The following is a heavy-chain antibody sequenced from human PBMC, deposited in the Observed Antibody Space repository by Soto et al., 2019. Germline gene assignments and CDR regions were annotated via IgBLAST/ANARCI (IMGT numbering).Heavy chain of an antibody. J-gene: IGHJ4*02. CDR2: ISGSAGST. Sequence: EVQLLESGGGLVQPGGSLRLSCAASGFTFSSVSMSWVRQAPGKGLEWGSGISGSAGSTYYADSVRGRFTISRDNSKNTLYLQMNSLRGEDTALYYCSKSNGNAWEDYDFDYWGQGTLVTVSS. CDR1: GFTFSSVS. CDR3: SKSNGNAWEDYDFDY. D-gene: IGHD3-3*01. V-gene: IGHV3-23*01.